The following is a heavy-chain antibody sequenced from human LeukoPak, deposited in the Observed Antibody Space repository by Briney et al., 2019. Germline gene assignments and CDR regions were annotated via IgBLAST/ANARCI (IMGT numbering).Heavy chain of an antibody. V-gene: IGHV3-7*01. D-gene: IGHD6-13*01. CDR3: ASERPSSSWYDY. Sequence: PGGSLRLSCAASGFTFSRNLMTWVRQAPGKGLEWVANIYQDGSEKYYVDSVRGRFTISRDNAKNTPYLQMNSLRAEDTAVYFCASERPSSSWYDYWGQGTLVTVSS. J-gene: IGHJ4*02. CDR2: IYQDGSEK. CDR1: GFTFSRNL.